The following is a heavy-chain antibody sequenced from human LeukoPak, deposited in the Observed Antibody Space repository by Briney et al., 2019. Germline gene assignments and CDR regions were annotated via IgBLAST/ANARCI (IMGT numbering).Heavy chain of an antibody. Sequence: GASVKVSCKASGYTFTVYHMHWVRQAPGQGLEWMGRINPNSGDTNSAQKFHGRVAMTRDTSISTAFMELTRLRSDDTAVYYCARDYCSSTSCLFDYWGQGTLVTVSS. D-gene: IGHD2-2*01. CDR3: ARDYCSSTSCLFDY. CDR1: GYTFTVYH. CDR2: INPNSGDT. J-gene: IGHJ4*02. V-gene: IGHV1-2*06.